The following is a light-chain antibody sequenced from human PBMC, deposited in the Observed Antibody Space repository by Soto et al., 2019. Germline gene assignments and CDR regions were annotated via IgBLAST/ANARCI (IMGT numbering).Light chain of an antibody. CDR1: QTISSW. Sequence: DIQMTQSPSTLSGSVGDRVTIAGGASQTISSWLAWYQQKPGKAPKVLVYKASSLERGVPSRFSGSGSGTEFTLTISSLQPDDFATYYCQQYDTYPWTFGQGTKVDI. V-gene: IGKV1-5*03. CDR2: KAS. J-gene: IGKJ1*01. CDR3: QQYDTYPWT.